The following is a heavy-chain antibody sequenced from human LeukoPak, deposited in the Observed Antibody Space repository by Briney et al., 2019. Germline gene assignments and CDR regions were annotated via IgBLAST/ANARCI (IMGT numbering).Heavy chain of an antibody. CDR1: GSSFTSYW. CDR3: ARTRWLDAFDI. D-gene: IGHD4-23*01. Sequence: PGASLKISCQGSGSSFTSYWIGWVRQLPGKGLEWMGIIYPGDSDTRYSPSFQGQVTISADKSISTAYLQWSSLKASDTAMYYCARTRWLDAFDIWGQGTMVTASS. V-gene: IGHV5-51*01. CDR2: IYPGDSDT. J-gene: IGHJ3*02.